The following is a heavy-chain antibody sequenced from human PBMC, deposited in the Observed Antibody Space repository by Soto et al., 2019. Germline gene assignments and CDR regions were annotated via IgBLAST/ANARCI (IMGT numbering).Heavy chain of an antibody. CDR3: ARGERQQQRDY. D-gene: IGHD6-13*01. J-gene: IGHJ4*02. CDR1: GDSISSSKW. V-gene: IGHV4-4*02. Sequence: QVQLQESGPGLVKPSGTLSLTCAVSGDSISSSKWWSWVRQPPGKGLEWIGEIYHSGSTNYNPSLKXRXXXSXNKSQHQSSLKLSSVTDADTAVYYCARGERQQQRDYWGQGTLVTVSS. CDR2: IYHSGST.